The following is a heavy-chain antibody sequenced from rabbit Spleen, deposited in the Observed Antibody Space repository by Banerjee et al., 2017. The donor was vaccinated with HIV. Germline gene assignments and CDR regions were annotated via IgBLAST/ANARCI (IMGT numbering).Heavy chain of an antibody. CDR3: TRLEVVAGVYYFNL. CDR1: GFSFSSSYY. Sequence: QEQLVESGGGLVQPGGSLTLTCTASGFSFSSSYYMCWVRQAPGKGLECIACIYAGSSDSTWYASWAKGRFTISKTSSTTVTLQMTSLTASDTATYFCTRLEVVAGVYYFNLWGQGTLVTVS. V-gene: IGHV1S45*01. J-gene: IGHJ4*01. D-gene: IGHD4-1*01. CDR2: IYAGSSDST.